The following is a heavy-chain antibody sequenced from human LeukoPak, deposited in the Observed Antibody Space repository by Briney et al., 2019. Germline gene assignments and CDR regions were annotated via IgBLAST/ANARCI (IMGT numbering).Heavy chain of an antibody. V-gene: IGHV5-51*01. D-gene: IGHD5-18*01. CDR2: IYPGDSDT. Sequence: GESLKISCKGSGYRFTSHWIGWARQMPGKGLEWMGIIYPGDSDTRYSPSFQGQVTISADKSISTAYLQWSSLKASDTAMYYCARSGYSYGYEGLSDYWGQGTLVTVSS. CDR3: ARSGYSYGYEGLSDY. J-gene: IGHJ4*02. CDR1: GYRFTSHW.